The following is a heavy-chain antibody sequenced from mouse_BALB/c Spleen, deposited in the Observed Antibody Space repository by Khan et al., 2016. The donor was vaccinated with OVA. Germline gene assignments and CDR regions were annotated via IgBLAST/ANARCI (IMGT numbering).Heavy chain of an antibody. J-gene: IGHJ1*01. CDR2: IISYTGDP. CDR3: ARMKHYWDFDV. CDR1: GYTFTNDG. V-gene: IGHV9-3-1*01. Sequence: QIQLVQSGPELKKPGETVKISCKASGYTFTNDGMNWVKQAPGKGLKWMGWIISYTGDPTYADDFRGRFAFSLDTSDSTAFLQINDLKNEDTATXDCARMKHYWDFDVWGAGTTVTLSS.